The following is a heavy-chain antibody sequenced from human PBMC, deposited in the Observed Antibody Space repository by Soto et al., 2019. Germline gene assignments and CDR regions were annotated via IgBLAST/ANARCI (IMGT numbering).Heavy chain of an antibody. D-gene: IGHD1-7*01. CDR1: GYSFTSYW. V-gene: IGHV5-10-1*01. CDR2: IDPSDSYT. J-gene: IGHJ6*02. CDR3: ATRITGTRDGMDV. Sequence: GESLKISCKVSGYSFTSYWISWVRQMPGKGLEWMGRIDPSDSYTNYSPSFQGHVTISADKSISTAYLQWSSLKASDTAMYYCATRITGTRDGMDVWGQGTTVTVSS.